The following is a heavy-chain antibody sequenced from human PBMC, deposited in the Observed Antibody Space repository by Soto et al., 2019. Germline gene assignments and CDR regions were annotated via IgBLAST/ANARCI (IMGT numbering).Heavy chain of an antibody. J-gene: IGHJ6*02. CDR1: GGSISSSSYY. D-gene: IGHD3-3*01. V-gene: IGHV4-39*01. CDR3: ARTYYDFWSGYYLIYYYYGMDV. Sequence: ETLSLTCTVSGGSISSSSYYWGWIRQPPGKGLEWIGSIYYSGSTYYNPSLKSRVTISVDTSKNQFSLKLSSVTAADTAVYYCARTYYDFWSGYYLIYYYYGMDVWGQGTTVTVSS. CDR2: IYYSGST.